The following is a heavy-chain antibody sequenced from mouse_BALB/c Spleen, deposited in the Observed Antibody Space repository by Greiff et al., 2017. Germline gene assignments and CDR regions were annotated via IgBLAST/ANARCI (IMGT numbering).Heavy chain of an antibody. CDR1: GYSITSGYY. V-gene: IGHV3-6*02. D-gene: IGHD1-1*01. CDR2: ISYDGSN. CDR3: ARGGYGSSYVDWYFDV. J-gene: IGHJ1*01. Sequence: EVQRVESGPGLVKPSQSLSLTCSVTGYSITSGYYWNWIRQFPGNKLEWMGYISYDGSNNYNPSLKNRISITRDTSKNQFFLKLNSVTTEDTATYYCARGGYGSSYVDWYFDVWGAGTTVTVSS.